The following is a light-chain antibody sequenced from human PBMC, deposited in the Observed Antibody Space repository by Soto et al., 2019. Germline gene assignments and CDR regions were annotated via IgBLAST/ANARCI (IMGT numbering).Light chain of an antibody. Sequence: DIQMTQSLPTLSASVGDRVTITCRASQSISSWLAWYQQKPGKAPKLLIYKASSLEGGIPSRFSGSGSETEFTLTISSLQPEDFATYYCQQYNSYQYTFGQGTKLEIK. CDR3: QQYNSYQYT. CDR2: KAS. V-gene: IGKV1-5*03. CDR1: QSISSW. J-gene: IGKJ2*01.